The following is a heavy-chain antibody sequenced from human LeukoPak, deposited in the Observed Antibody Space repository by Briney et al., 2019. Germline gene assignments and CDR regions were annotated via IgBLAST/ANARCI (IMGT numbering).Heavy chain of an antibody. CDR2: IYYSGST. CDR3: ARDSGSNFDY. D-gene: IGHD2-15*01. V-gene: IGHV4-59*01. Sequence: SETLSLTCAVYGGSFSGYYWSWIRQPPGKGLEWIGYIYYSGSTNYNPSLKSRVTMSLDTSKNQFSLKLSSVTAADTAVYHCARDSGSNFDYWGQGTLVTVPS. CDR1: GGSFSGYY. J-gene: IGHJ4*02.